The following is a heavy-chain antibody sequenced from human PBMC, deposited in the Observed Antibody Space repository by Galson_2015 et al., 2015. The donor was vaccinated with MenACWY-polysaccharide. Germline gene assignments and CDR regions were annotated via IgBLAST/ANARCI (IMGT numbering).Heavy chain of an antibody. CDR2: IKSDGSST. J-gene: IGHJ4*02. CDR1: GFTFSTYW. Sequence: SLRLSCAASGFTFSTYWMHWVRQAPGKGLVWVSRIKSDGSSTNYADSVKGRFTISRDHAKNTLYLQMNSLRAEDTALYCCARGYSAYDWGQGTLVTVSA. V-gene: IGHV3-74*01. D-gene: IGHD5-12*01. CDR3: ARGYSAYD.